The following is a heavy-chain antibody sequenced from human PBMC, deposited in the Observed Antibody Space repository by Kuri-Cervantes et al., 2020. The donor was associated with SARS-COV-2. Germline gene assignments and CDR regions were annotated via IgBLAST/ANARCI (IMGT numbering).Heavy chain of an antibody. Sequence: SETLSLTCTVSGGSISSYYWSWIRQPPGKGLEWIGEINHNGSTNYNPSLKSRVTISVDTSKNQFSLKLSSVTAADTAVYYCAREGVRYYDSSGYYYDYYYGMDVWGQGTTVTVSS. V-gene: IGHV4-59*01. J-gene: IGHJ6*02. CDR1: GGSISSYY. CDR2: INHNGST. CDR3: AREGVRYYDSSGYYYDYYYGMDV. D-gene: IGHD3-22*01.